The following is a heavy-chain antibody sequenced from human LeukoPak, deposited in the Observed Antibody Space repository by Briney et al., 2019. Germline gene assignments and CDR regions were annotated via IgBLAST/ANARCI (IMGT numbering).Heavy chain of an antibody. Sequence: ASVKVSCKASDYTFTSYGISWVRQAPGQGLEWMGWISAYNGNTNYAQKLQGRVTMTTDTSTSTAYMELRSLRSDDTAVYYCARGHYDFWSGLGYYYYYMDVWGKGTTVTVSS. CDR1: DYTFTSYG. J-gene: IGHJ6*03. CDR3: ARGHYDFWSGLGYYYYYMDV. V-gene: IGHV1-18*01. CDR2: ISAYNGNT. D-gene: IGHD3-3*01.